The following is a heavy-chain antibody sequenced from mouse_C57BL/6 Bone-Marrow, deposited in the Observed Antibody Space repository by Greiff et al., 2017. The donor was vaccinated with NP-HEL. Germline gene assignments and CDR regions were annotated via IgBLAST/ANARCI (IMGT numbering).Heavy chain of an antibody. CDR3: ARKLRRNYFDY. CDR2: IYPSDSET. Sequence: QVQLQQPGAELVRPGSSVKLSCKASGYTFTSYWMDWVKQRPGQGLEWIGNIYPSDSETHYNQKFKDKATLTVDKSSSTAYMQLSSLTSEDSAVYYWARKLRRNYFDYWGQGTTLTVSS. CDR1: GYTFTSYW. V-gene: IGHV1-61*01. D-gene: IGHD3-2*02. J-gene: IGHJ2*01.